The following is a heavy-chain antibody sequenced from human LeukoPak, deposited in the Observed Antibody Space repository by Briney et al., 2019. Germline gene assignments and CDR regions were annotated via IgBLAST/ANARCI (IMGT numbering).Heavy chain of an antibody. V-gene: IGHV4-59*01. D-gene: IGHD3-10*01. J-gene: IGHJ4*02. CDR3: AKYAMVRGVIDY. Sequence: KPSETLSLTCTVSGGSISSYYRSWIRQPPGKGLEWIGHIYYSGSTNYNLSLKSRVTISVDMSNNQFSLKLSSVTAEDTAVYYCAKYAMVRGVIDYRGQGTLVTVSS. CDR2: IYYSGST. CDR1: GGSISSYY.